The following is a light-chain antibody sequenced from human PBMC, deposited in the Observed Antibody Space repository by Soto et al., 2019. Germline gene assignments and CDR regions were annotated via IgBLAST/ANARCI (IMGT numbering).Light chain of an antibody. CDR2: DTA. CDR1: TGPVTSGHY. CDR3: LLSYTDRWV. Sequence: QAVVTQEPSLTVSPGGTITLTCGSSTGPVTSGHYPYWFQQKPGQAPRTLIFDTANTHSWTPARFSGSLLGGKAALTLSGAQPEDEAEYYCLLSYTDRWVFGGGTQLTVL. V-gene: IGLV7-46*01. J-gene: IGLJ2*01.